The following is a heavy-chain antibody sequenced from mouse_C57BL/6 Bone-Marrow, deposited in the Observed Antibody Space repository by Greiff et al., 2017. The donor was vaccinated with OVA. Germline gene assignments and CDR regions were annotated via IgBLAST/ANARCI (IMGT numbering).Heavy chain of an antibody. CDR2: IDPSDSYT. CDR3: ARRGNYFDY. V-gene: IGHV1-69*01. CDR1: GYTFTSYW. Sequence: QVQLQQPGAELVMPGASVKLSCKASGYTFTSYWMHWVKQRPGQGLEWIGEIDPSDSYTNYNQKFKGKSTLTVDKSSSTAYMQLSSLTSEDSAVYYCARRGNYFDYWGLGTTLTVSS. J-gene: IGHJ2*01.